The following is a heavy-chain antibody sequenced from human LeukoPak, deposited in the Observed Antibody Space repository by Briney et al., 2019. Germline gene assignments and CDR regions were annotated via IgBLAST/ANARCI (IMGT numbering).Heavy chain of an antibody. Sequence: GGSLRLSCAASGFIFNNYGLIWVRQAPGKGLEWVSAISNDGGGTNYADFVKGRFTISRDNSKNTLFLQMNSLRAEDTALYYCAKGSSGYFLDLWDQGTLVTVSS. CDR1: GFIFNNYG. D-gene: IGHD3-22*01. J-gene: IGHJ5*02. V-gene: IGHV3-23*01. CDR2: ISNDGGGT. CDR3: AKGSSGYFLDL.